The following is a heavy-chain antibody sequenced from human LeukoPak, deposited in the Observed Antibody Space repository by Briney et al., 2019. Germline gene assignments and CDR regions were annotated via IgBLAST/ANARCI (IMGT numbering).Heavy chain of an antibody. D-gene: IGHD5-18*01. CDR1: GGSISSYY. V-gene: IGHV4-59*01. Sequence: PSETLSLTCTVSGGSISSYYWSWIRQPPGKGLEWIGYIYYSGSTNYNPSLKSRVTISVDSSKNQFSLKLSSVTAADTAVYYCARTTEGGYTYDYFYYYYMDVWGKGTTVTISS. CDR2: IYYSGST. CDR3: ARTTEGGYTYDYFYYYYMDV. J-gene: IGHJ6*03.